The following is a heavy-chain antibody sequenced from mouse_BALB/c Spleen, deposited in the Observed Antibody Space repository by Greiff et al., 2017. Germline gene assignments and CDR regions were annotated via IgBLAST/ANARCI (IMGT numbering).Heavy chain of an antibody. CDR2: IWGYGST. V-gene: IGHV2-3*01. CDR3: AKMDYGYDGAMDY. Sequence: VMLVESGPGLVAPSQSLSITCTVSGFPFTSHGVSWVRQPPGKGLEWLGVIWGYGSTNYHSALISRLSISKDNSKSQVFLKLNSLQTDDTATYYCAKMDYGYDGAMDYWGQGTSVTVSS. CDR1: GFPFTSHG. D-gene: IGHD2-2*01. J-gene: IGHJ4*01.